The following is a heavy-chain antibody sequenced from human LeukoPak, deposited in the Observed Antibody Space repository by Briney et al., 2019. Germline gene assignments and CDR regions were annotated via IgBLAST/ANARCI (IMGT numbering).Heavy chain of an antibody. J-gene: IGHJ3*02. CDR3: ARIRDGYNDAYDI. CDR2: MNPDSGNT. Sequence: ASVKVSCKASGYTFTSYDVNWVRQATGQGLEWMGWMNPDSGNTGYAQKFQGRVTMTRDTSTSTVYMGLSSLRSEDTAAYYCARIRDGYNDAYDIWGQGTMVTVSS. D-gene: IGHD5-24*01. V-gene: IGHV1-8*01. CDR1: GYTFTSYD.